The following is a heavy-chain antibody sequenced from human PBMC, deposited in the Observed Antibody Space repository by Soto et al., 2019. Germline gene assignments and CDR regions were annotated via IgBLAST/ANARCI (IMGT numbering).Heavy chain of an antibody. V-gene: IGHV4-59*01. CDR2: IYYRGNT. CDR3: ARDPLPGY. CDR1: GGTINSDY. Sequence: QVQLQESGPGLVKPSETLSLTCTVSGGTINSDYWSWVRQPPGKGLEWIGYIYYRGNTNYNPSLKSRVTISIDASKKQFSLKLSSVTAADTAVYYCARDPLPGYRGQGTLVTVSS. J-gene: IGHJ4*02.